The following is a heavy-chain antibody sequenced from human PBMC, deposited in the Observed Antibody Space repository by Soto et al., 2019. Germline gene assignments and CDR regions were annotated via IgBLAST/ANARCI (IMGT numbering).Heavy chain of an antibody. CDR2: ISAYNGNT. CDR1: GYTFTTYG. Sequence: GASVKVSCKASGYTFTTYGISWGRQAPGQRVEWMGWISAYNGNTNYAQKLQGGVTMTTDTSTSTAYMELRSLRSDDTAVYYCARSSYCSSTSCSPYYFDYWGQGTLVTVSS. V-gene: IGHV1-18*01. J-gene: IGHJ4*02. CDR3: ARSSYCSSTSCSPYYFDY. D-gene: IGHD2-2*01.